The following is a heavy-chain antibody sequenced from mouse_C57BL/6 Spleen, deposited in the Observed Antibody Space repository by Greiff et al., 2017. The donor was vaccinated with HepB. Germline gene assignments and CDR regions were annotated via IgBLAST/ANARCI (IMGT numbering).Heavy chain of an antibody. D-gene: IGHD1-2*01. J-gene: IGHJ1*03. V-gene: IGHV1-26*01. CDR2: INPNNGGT. CDR1: GYTFTDYY. CDR3: ARSAGDWYFEV. Sequence: EVQLQQSGPELVKPGASVKISCKASGYTFTDYYMNWVKQSHGKSLEWIGDINPNNGGTNYNQKFKGKATLTVDKSYSTAYMELRSRTSEDSAVYYCARSAGDWYFEVWGTGTTVTVSS.